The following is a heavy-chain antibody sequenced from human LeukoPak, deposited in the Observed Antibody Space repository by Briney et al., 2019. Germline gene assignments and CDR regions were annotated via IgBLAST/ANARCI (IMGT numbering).Heavy chain of an antibody. Sequence: PGGSLRLSCAASGFTFSSYAMSWVRQAPGKGLEWVSAISGSGGSKYYADSVKGRFTISRDNSKNTLYLQMNSLRAEDTAVYYCAKNLGHIVVVVAASDYWGQGTLVTVSS. J-gene: IGHJ4*02. CDR1: GFTFSSYA. V-gene: IGHV3-23*01. CDR2: ISGSGGSK. D-gene: IGHD2-15*01. CDR3: AKNLGHIVVVVAASDY.